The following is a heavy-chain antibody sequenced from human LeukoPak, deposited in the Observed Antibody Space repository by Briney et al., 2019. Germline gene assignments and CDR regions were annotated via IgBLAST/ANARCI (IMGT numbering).Heavy chain of an antibody. CDR1: GGSFSDYY. J-gene: IGHJ5*02. V-gene: IGHV4-34*01. CDR3: ARENWNDGVDWFDP. D-gene: IGHD1-1*01. Sequence: SETLSLTCAVYGGSFSDYYWSWIRQPPGKGLEWIGEINHSGSSNYNPSLQSRVTMSVDTSKNQFSLKLSSVTAADTAVYYCARENWNDGVDWFDPWGQGTLVTVSS. CDR2: INHSGSS.